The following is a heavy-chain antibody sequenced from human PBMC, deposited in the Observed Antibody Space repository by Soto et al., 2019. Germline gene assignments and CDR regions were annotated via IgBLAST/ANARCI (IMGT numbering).Heavy chain of an antibody. D-gene: IGHD3-3*01. CDR1: GFTFSNAW. J-gene: IGHJ5*02. CDR2: IKSKTDGGTT. V-gene: IGHV3-15*01. Sequence: GGSLRLSCAASGFTFSNAWMSWVRQAPGKGLEWVGRIKSKTDGGTTDYAAPVKGRFTISRDDSKNTLYLQMNSLKTEDTAVYYCTTLWSGYDTNWFDPWGQGTLVTVSS. CDR3: TTLWSGYDTNWFDP.